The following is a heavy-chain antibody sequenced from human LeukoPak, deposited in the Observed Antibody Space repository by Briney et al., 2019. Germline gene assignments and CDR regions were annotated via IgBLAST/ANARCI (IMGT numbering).Heavy chain of an antibody. V-gene: IGHV3-21*04. CDR3: AKSGQPNAGGGAFDI. Sequence: GGSLRLSCAASGFTFSSYSMNWVRQAPGKGLEWVSSISSSGSYIYYADSVKGRFTISRDNSKNTLYLQMNSLRAEDTAVYYCAKSGQPNAGGGAFDIWGQGTMVTVSS. D-gene: IGHD3-10*01. CDR1: GFTFSSYS. J-gene: IGHJ3*02. CDR2: ISSSGSYI.